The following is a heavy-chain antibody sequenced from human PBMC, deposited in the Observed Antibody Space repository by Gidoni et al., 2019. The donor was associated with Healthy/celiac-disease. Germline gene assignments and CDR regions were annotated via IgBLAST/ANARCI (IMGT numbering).Heavy chain of an antibody. J-gene: IGHJ4*02. Sequence: EVQLLESGGGLVQPGGSLRLSCAASGFPFSRDTMSWVRQAPGKGLEWVSALSGSCGSTYYEVSVMGRFTISRDNSKNTLYLQMNSLRAYDTAVYYCAKGGTDTAMDVNPPFDYWGQGTLVTVSS. CDR2: LSGSCGST. D-gene: IGHD5-18*01. CDR3: AKGGTDTAMDVNPPFDY. V-gene: IGHV3-23*01. CDR1: GFPFSRDT.